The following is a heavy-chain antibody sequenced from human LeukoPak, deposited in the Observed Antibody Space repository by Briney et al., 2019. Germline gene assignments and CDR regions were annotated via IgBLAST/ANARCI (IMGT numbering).Heavy chain of an antibody. V-gene: IGHV5-51*01. Sequence: GESLKISCKGSGYTFSSYWIGWVRQLPGKGLEWMGIIYPGDYDTRYSPSFQGQVTISADQSISTADLQWSSLKASDTAMYYCARQVVATAGTYDYWGQGTLVTVSS. CDR1: GYTFSSYW. J-gene: IGHJ4*02. CDR3: ARQVVATAGTYDY. D-gene: IGHD6-13*01. CDR2: IYPGDYDT.